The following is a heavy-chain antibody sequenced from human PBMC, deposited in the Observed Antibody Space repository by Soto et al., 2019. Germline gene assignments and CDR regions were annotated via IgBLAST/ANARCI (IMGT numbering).Heavy chain of an antibody. Sequence: SETLSLTCTVSGGSLSSYYWSWIRQPPGKRLEWIGYIHYSGSTNYSPSLKSRVTISVDTSKNQFSLKLSSVTAADTAVYYCARGSLDYWGQGTLVTVSS. J-gene: IGHJ4*02. CDR3: ARGSLDY. CDR1: GGSLSSYY. CDR2: IHYSGST. V-gene: IGHV4-59*01.